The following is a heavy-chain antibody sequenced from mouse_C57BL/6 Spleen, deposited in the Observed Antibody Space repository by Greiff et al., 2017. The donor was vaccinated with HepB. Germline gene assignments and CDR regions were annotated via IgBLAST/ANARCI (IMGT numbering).Heavy chain of an antibody. J-gene: IGHJ2*01. CDR3: TTWDTTVVVRYYFDY. Sequence: VQLQQSGAELVRPGASVKLSCTASGFNIKDYYMHWVKQRPEQGLEWIGRIDPEDGDTEYAPKFQGKATMTADTSSNTAYLQLSSLTSEDTAVYYCTTWDTTVVVRYYFDYWGQGTTLTVAS. V-gene: IGHV14-1*01. CDR1: GFNIKDYY. D-gene: IGHD1-1*01. CDR2: IDPEDGDT.